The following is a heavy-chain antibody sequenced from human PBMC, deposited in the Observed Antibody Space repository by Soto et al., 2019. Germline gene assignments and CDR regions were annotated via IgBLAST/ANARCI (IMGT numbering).Heavy chain of an antibody. CDR2: LIPIYDAP. CDR3: ARVRDPHLDHYGLDV. Sequence: SVEVSCKXSGFTFNVYGINWVRQAPGQGLEWMGGLIPIYDAPNYAQKFQDRVTITADKSTTTVYLGLSSLTSEDTAVYFCARVRDPHLDHYGLDVWGQGTTVTVSS. V-gene: IGHV1-69*06. J-gene: IGHJ6*02. CDR1: GFTFNVYG.